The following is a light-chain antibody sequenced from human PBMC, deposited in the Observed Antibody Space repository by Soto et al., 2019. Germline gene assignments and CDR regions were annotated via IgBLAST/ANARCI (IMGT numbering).Light chain of an antibody. CDR3: QHYGSSRT. CDR2: DTS. Sequence: EIVLTQSPGTLSLSPGERATLSCRASQSVSSSYLAWYQQKPGQAPRLLIYDTSTRATGIPDRFSGSGSETDFTFTISRLEPEDFAVYFCQHYGSSRTFGQGTKV. CDR1: QSVSSSY. J-gene: IGKJ1*01. V-gene: IGKV3-20*01.